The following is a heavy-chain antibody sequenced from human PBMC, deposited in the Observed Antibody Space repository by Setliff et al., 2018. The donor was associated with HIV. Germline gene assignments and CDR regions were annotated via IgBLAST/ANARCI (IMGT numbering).Heavy chain of an antibody. CDR3: ARPWGGLVQTANYFDS. CDR1: GGAFSSYA. Sequence: SVKVSCKASGGAFSSYAISWVRQAPGQGLEWMGGIIPIFATVNYAQKFQGRLTITADESTRTANMELSSLTVEDTAVYFCARPWGGLVQTANYFDSWGQGTLVTVSS. D-gene: IGHD3-3*01. CDR2: IIPIFATV. J-gene: IGHJ4*02. V-gene: IGHV1-69*13.